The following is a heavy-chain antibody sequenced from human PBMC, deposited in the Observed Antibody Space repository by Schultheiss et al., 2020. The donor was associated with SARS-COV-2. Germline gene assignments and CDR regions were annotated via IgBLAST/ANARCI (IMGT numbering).Heavy chain of an antibody. CDR2: ISYDGSNK. V-gene: IGHV3-30*03. CDR1: GFTFSSYS. Sequence: GGSLRLSCAASGFTFSSYSMNWVRQAPGKGLEWVAVISYDGSNKYYADSVKGRFTISRDNSKNTLYLQMNSLRAEDTAVYYCARDSSLGYYGMDVWGQGTTVTVSS. J-gene: IGHJ6*02. CDR3: ARDSSLGYYGMDV.